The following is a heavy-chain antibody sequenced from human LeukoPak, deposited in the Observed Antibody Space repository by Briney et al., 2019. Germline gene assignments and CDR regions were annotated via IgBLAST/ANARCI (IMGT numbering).Heavy chain of an antibody. Sequence: PGGSRRPSGEASGFTFRSYGMHWVRQAQGKGLEWVAVIWYDGSNKYYADSVKGRFTISRDNSKNTLYLQMNSLRAEDTAVYYCAKGLYGDSFFDYWGQGTLVTVSS. V-gene: IGHV3-33*06. CDR1: GFTFRSYG. CDR3: AKGLYGDSFFDY. CDR2: IWYDGSNK. D-gene: IGHD4-17*01. J-gene: IGHJ4*02.